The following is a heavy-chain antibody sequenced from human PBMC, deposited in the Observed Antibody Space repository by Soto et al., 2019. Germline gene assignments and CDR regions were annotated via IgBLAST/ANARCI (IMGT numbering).Heavy chain of an antibody. CDR2: ISWNSGNL. CDR3: AQGASTTVFAFNDY. J-gene: IGHJ4*02. CDR1: GFTFDDYA. V-gene: IGHV3-9*01. Sequence: EVQLVESGGGLVQPGRSLRLSCGASGFTFDDYAMHWVRQGPGKGLEWVSSISWNSGNLGYADSVKGRFTISRDNAKNSLYLQMNSLRGEDTALYYCAQGASTTVFAFNDYWGQGTLVTVSS. D-gene: IGHD4-17*01.